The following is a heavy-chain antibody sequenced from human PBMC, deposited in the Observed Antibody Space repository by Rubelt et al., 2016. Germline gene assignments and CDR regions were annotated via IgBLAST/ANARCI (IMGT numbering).Heavy chain of an antibody. J-gene: IGHJ4*02. CDR3: ARTTGSNWF. V-gene: IGHV4-39*07. CDR1: GDSISSYY. CDR2: VYYSGST. Sequence: QVQLQESGPGLVKPSETLSLTCTVSGDSISSYYWAWIRQPPGKGLEWIGSVYYSGSTYYNPSLKSRVTISVDTSKNQFSLRLRSVTAADLAVYYCARTTGSNWFWGQGTLVTVSS. D-gene: IGHD1-26*01.